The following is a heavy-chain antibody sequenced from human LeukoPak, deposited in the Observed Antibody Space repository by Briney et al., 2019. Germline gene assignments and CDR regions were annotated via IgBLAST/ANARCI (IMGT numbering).Heavy chain of an antibody. V-gene: IGHV3-20*04. Sequence: PGGSLRLSCAASGFTFDDYGMSWVRQAPGKGLEWVSGINWNGGSTGYADSVKGRFTISRDNAKNSLYLQMNSLRAEDTALYYCARVAYYDFRSGSAPRRGFDIWGQGTMVTVSS. D-gene: IGHD3-3*01. CDR3: ARVAYYDFRSGSAPRRGFDI. J-gene: IGHJ3*02. CDR2: INWNGGST. CDR1: GFTFDDYG.